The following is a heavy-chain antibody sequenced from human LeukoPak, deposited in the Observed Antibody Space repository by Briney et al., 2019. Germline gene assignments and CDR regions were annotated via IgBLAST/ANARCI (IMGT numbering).Heavy chain of an antibody. D-gene: IGHD3-22*01. CDR2: ISSSSSYI. V-gene: IGHV3-21*01. Sequence: GGSLRLSCAASGFTFSSYSMNWVRQAPGKGLEWVSSISSSSSYIYYADSVKGRFTISRDNAKNSLYLQMNSLRAEDTAVYYCAREIFTMIVVVMGAFDIWGQGTMVTVSS. CDR1: GFTFSSYS. CDR3: AREIFTMIVVVMGAFDI. J-gene: IGHJ3*02.